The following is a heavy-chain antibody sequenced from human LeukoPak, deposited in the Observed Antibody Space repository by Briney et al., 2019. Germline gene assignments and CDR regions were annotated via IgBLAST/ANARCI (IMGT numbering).Heavy chain of an antibody. CDR3: ARDPYGPPGMDV. J-gene: IGHJ6*02. V-gene: IGHV4-34*01. CDR2: INHSGST. Sequence: GSLRLSCAASGSTFSRYAMSWIRQPPGKGLEWIGEINHSGSTNYNPSLKSRVTISVDTSKNQFSLKLSSVTAADTAVYYCARDPYGPPGMDVWGQGTTVTVSS. CDR1: GSTFSRYA. D-gene: IGHD3-10*01.